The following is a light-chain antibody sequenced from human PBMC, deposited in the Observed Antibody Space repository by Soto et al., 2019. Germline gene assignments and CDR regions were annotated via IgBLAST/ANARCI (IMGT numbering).Light chain of an antibody. V-gene: IGLV2-11*01. CDR2: DVS. J-gene: IGLJ3*02. CDR3: CSYAGTYALV. CDR1: SSDVGGYDF. Sequence: QSALTQPRSVSGSPGQSVTISCTGSSSDVGGYDFVSWYQQHPGKSPKLMISDVSERPSGVPDRFSGSTSANTASLTISGLQGEDDADYYCCSYAGTYALVFGGGTKLTVL.